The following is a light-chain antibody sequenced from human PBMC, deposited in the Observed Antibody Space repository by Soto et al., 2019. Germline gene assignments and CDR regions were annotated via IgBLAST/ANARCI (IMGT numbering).Light chain of an antibody. Sequence: QSVLTQPPSVSGVPGQRVTISCTGSSSNIGAGYDVHWYQQLPGTAPKLLIYGNSNRPSGVPDRFSGSKSGTSASLAITGLQAEDEADYYCQSYDSSLSGLYVVFGGGTKVTVL. V-gene: IGLV1-40*01. J-gene: IGLJ2*01. CDR3: QSYDSSLSGLYVV. CDR2: GNS. CDR1: SSNIGAGYD.